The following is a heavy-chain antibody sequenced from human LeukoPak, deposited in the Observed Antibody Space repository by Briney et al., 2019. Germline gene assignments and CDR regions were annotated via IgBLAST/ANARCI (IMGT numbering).Heavy chain of an antibody. CDR1: GGSISSGSYY. D-gene: IGHD3-22*01. CDR3: AGAPIVVPGGIAFDI. CDR2: IYTSGST. Sequence: PSQTLSLTCTVSGGSISSGSYYWSWIRQPAGKGLEWIGRIYTSGSTNYNPSLKSRVTISVDTSKNQFSLKLSSVTAADTAVYYCAGAPIVVPGGIAFDIWGQGTMVTVSS. V-gene: IGHV4-61*02. J-gene: IGHJ3*02.